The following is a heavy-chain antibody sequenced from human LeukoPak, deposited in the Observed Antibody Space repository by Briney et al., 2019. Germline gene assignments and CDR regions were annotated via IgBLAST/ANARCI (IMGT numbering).Heavy chain of an antibody. V-gene: IGHV1-8*03. J-gene: IGHJ4*02. Sequence: ASVKVSCKASGYTFTSYDINWVRQATGQGLERMGWMNPNSGNTGYAQKFQGRVTITRNTSISTAYMELSSLRSDDTAVYYCARAPYYGDSDYWGQGTLVTVSS. CDR2: MNPNSGNT. CDR1: GYTFTSYD. D-gene: IGHD4-17*01. CDR3: ARAPYYGDSDY.